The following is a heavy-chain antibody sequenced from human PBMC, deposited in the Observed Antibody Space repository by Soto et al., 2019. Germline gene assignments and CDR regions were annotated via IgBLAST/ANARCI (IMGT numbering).Heavy chain of an antibody. J-gene: IGHJ5*02. CDR2: ISYDGSNK. CDR3: GRDLELAVAGA. V-gene: IGHV3-30-3*01. D-gene: IGHD6-19*01. Sequence: QVQLVESGGGVVQPGRSLRLSCAASGFTFSSYAMHWVRQAPGKGLEWVAVISYDGSNKYYAGSVKGRFTIFRDNSKNTLYRQMNSLRGEDTVVYYCGRDLELAVAGAWGQGTLVTVSS. CDR1: GFTFSSYA.